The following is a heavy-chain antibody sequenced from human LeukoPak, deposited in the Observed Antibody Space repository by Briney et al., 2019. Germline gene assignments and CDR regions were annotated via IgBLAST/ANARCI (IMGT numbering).Heavy chain of an antibody. CDR3: ARVLSGRGSLYSYYYYMDV. CDR1: GFTFNSYA. V-gene: IGHV3-23*01. CDR2: ISGSGGGT. D-gene: IGHD3-10*01. J-gene: IGHJ6*03. Sequence: PGGSLRLSCAAAGFTFNSYAMNWVRQAPGKGLEWVSGISGSGGGTYYADSVKGRFTISRDNSKNTLYLQMNSLRAEDTAVYYCARVLSGRGSLYSYYYYMDVWGKGTTVTISS.